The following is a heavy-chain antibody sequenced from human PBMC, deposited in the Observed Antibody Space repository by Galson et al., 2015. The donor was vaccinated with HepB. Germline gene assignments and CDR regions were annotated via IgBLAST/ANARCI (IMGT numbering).Heavy chain of an antibody. J-gene: IGHJ4*02. CDR1: GFTVSNNY. CDR3: AKLGPTTRTRPDF. D-gene: IGHD1-26*01. Sequence: SLRLSCAASGFTVSNNYMSWVRQAPTKGLEWVSLIYTGGSTDYADSVKGRFTISRDNSKNTLYLQMNSLRSEDTAVYYCAKLGPTTRTRPDFWGQGTRVTVSS. V-gene: IGHV3-66*02. CDR2: IYTGGST.